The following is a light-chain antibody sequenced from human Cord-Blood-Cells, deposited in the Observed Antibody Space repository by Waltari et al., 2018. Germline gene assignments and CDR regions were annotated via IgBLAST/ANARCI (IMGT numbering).Light chain of an antibody. CDR1: SSDVGGYNS. Sequence: QSALTQPASVSGSPAQSLTIPCTGTSSDVGGYNSASWYQQHPGNATKLMIYDVSNRPAGVSNRFSGSKSGNTASLTISGLQAEDEADYYCSSYTSSSTYVFGTGTKVTVL. CDR3: SSYTSSSTYV. CDR2: DVS. V-gene: IGLV2-14*01. J-gene: IGLJ1*01.